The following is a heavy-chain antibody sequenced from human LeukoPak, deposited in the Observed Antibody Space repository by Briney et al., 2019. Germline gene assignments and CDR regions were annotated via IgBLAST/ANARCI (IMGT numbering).Heavy chain of an antibody. D-gene: IGHD6-19*01. V-gene: IGHV3-20*04. CDR3: ARGVSDWYSGAFDI. CDR2: INWNGGST. J-gene: IGHJ3*02. CDR1: GFTFDDYG. Sequence: PGGSLRLSCAASGFTFDDYGMSWVRQAPGKGLEWVSGINWNGGSTGYADSVKGRFTISRDNAKNSLYLQMNSLRAEDTALYYCARGVSDWYSGAFDIWGQGTMVTVSS.